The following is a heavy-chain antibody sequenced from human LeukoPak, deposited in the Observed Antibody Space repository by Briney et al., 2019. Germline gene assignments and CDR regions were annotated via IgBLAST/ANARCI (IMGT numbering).Heavy chain of an antibody. CDR2: IYHGGST. D-gene: IGHD2-21*01. J-gene: IGHJ5*02. Sequence: SETLSLTCTVSGGSISSGGYYWSWIRQPPGRGLEWIGYIYHGGSTYYNPSLKSRVTISVDRSKNQFSLKLSSVTAADTAVYYCARGSVEPYCGGDCSLRGPSRWFDPWGQGTLVTVSS. CDR3: ARGSVEPYCGGDCSLRGPSRWFDP. V-gene: IGHV4-30-2*01. CDR1: GGSISSGGYY.